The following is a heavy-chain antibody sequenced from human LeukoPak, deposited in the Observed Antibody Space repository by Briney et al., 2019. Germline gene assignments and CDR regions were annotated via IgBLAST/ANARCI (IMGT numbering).Heavy chain of an antibody. CDR3: GRPPFIPQPKVFHFLEGSHSAG. V-gene: IGHV1-69*05. Sequence: ASVKVSCKASGGTFSSYAISWVRQAPGQGLEWMGRIIPIFGTANYAQKFQGRVTITTDESTSTAYTKLSSLSSKNTAVYYFGRPPFIPQPKVFHFLEGSHSAGWGKGPTAT. CDR1: GGTFSSYA. D-gene: IGHD3-3*01. CDR2: IIPIFGTA. J-gene: IGHJ6*03.